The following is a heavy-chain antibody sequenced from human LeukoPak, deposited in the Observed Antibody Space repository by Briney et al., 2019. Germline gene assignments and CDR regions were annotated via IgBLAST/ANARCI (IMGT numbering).Heavy chain of an antibody. J-gene: IGHJ4*02. CDR2: IRGSGGST. D-gene: IGHD3-22*01. Sequence: PGGSLRLSCAASGFTFSGYTMNWVRQAPGKGLEWVSGIRGSGGSTLYADSVKGRFTIPRDNSKNTLFLQMNSLRAEDTAVYYCAKLPMYYDSSGLGYWGQGTLVTVSS. CDR3: AKLPMYYDSSGLGY. CDR1: GFTFSGYT. V-gene: IGHV3-23*01.